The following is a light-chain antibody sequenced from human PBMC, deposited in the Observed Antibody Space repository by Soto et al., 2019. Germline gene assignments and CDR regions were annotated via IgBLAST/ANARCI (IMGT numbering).Light chain of an antibody. V-gene: IGKV1-5*03. CDR1: QSISNW. CDR2: KAS. Sequence: DIQMTQSPATLSASVGDRVTITCRASQSISNWLAWYQQKPGKAPKLLIYKASSLQSGVPSRFSGSGSGTEFTLTITGLQPDDFATYYCHQYNGFPRTFGQGTKVDIK. J-gene: IGKJ1*01. CDR3: HQYNGFPRT.